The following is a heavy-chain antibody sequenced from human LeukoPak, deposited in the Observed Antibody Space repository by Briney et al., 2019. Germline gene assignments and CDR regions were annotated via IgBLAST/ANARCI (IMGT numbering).Heavy chain of an antibody. V-gene: IGHV3-23*01. Sequence: RPGGSLRLSCAASGFTFSGSAMTWVRQAPGKGLEWVSSISDNGDSTYYADSVKGRFTISRDNSRDTLFLQMNSLRAEDTAVYYCAGEVYRPWWGQGILVTVSS. D-gene: IGHD2-8*01. CDR1: GFTFSGSA. CDR3: AGEVYRPW. CDR2: ISDNGDST. J-gene: IGHJ4*02.